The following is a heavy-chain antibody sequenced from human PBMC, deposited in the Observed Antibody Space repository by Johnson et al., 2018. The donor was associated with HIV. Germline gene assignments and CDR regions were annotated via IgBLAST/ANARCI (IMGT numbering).Heavy chain of an antibody. V-gene: IGHV3-9*01. CDR3: AKDREMATITFVEVAFDI. CDR1: GITVSSNY. CDR2: ISWNSGSI. Sequence: VESGGGLVQPGGSLRLSCAASGITVSSNYMSWVRQGPGKGLEWVSGISWNSGSIGYADSVKGRFTISRDNAKNSLYLQMNSLRAEDTALYYCAKDREMATITFVEVAFDIWGQGTMVTVSS. J-gene: IGHJ3*02. D-gene: IGHD5-24*01.